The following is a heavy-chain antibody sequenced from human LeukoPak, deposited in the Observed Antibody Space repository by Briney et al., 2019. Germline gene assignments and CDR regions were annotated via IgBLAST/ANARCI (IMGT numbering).Heavy chain of an antibody. CDR2: INHSGST. CDR1: GGSFSGYY. Sequence: SETLSLTCAVYGGSFSGYYWSWIRQPPGKGLEWIGEINHSGSTNYNPSLKSRVTISVDTSKNQFSLKLSSVTAADTAVYYCARHPLYGSGSYYRPYNWFDPWGQGTLVTVSS. D-gene: IGHD3-10*01. J-gene: IGHJ5*02. V-gene: IGHV4-34*01. CDR3: ARHPLYGSGSYYRPYNWFDP.